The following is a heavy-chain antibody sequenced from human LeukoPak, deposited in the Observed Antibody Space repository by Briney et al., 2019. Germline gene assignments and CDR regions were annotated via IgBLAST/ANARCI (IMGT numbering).Heavy chain of an antibody. Sequence: KTSETLSLTCGVYGGSFSGYYWGWIRQPPGKGLEWIGSIYYSGSMYYNPSLRSRVTISVDTSKNQFSLKLSSVTAADTAVYYCARGSLYNWFDPWGQGTLVTVSS. CDR2: IYYSGSM. D-gene: IGHD3-10*01. CDR3: ARGSLYNWFDP. V-gene: IGHV4-39*01. CDR1: GGSFSGYY. J-gene: IGHJ5*02.